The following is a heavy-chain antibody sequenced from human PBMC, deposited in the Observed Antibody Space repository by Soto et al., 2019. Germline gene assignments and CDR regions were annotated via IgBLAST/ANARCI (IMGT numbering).Heavy chain of an antibody. V-gene: IGHV4-61*01. J-gene: IGHJ4*02. CDR1: GGSVSSGSYY. CDR2: IYYSGST. CDR3: ARDTDYYDSSGYYYGGFDY. D-gene: IGHD3-22*01. Sequence: KPSETLSLTCTVSGGSVSSGSYYWSWIRQPPGKGLEWIGYIYYSGSTNYNPSLKSRVTISVDTSKNQFSLKLSSVTAADTAVYYCARDTDYYDSSGYYYGGFDYWGQGTLVTVPQ.